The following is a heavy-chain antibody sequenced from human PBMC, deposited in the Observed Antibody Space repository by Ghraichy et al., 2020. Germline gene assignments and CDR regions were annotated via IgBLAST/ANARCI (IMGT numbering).Heavy chain of an antibody. CDR2: IYYTGTT. CDR1: GGPISSSSYY. CDR3: AGYGDYVWNFFDY. J-gene: IGHJ4*02. Sequence: SETLSLTCTVSGGPISSSSYYWGWIRQPPGKGLEWIGSIYYTGTTYYNPSLKSRATISVDTSKNQLSLKLNSVTAADTAVYYCAGYGDYVWNFFDYWGQGTLVTVSS. V-gene: IGHV4-39*01. D-gene: IGHD4-17*01.